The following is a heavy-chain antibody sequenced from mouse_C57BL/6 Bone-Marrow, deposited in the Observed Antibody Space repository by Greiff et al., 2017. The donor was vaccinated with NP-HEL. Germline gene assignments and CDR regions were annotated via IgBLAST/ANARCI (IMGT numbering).Heavy chain of an antibody. CDR3: VYYYGSSYGYFDV. CDR2: IDPSDSYT. J-gene: IGHJ1*03. CDR1: GYTFTSYW. V-gene: IGHV1-59*01. Sequence: QVQLQQPGAELVRPGTSVKLSCKASGYTFTSYWMHWVKQRPGQGLEWIGVIDPSDSYTNYNQKFKGKATLTVDTSSSTAYMQLSSLTSEDSAVYYCVYYYGSSYGYFDVWGTGTMVTVSS. D-gene: IGHD1-1*01.